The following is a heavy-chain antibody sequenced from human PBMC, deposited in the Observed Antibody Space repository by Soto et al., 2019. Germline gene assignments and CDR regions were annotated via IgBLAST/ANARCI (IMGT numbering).Heavy chain of an antibody. V-gene: IGHV1-8*01. CDR1: GYTFTSYD. Sequence: ASVKVSCKASGYTFTSYDINWVRQATGQGLEWMGWMNPNSGNTGYAQKFQGRVTMTRDTSISTAYMELSSLRSEDTAVYYCARVVYYGSGSYYNDGNYYYYYMDVWGKGTTVTVSS. CDR3: ARVVYYGSGSYYNDGNYYYYYMDV. J-gene: IGHJ6*03. CDR2: MNPNSGNT. D-gene: IGHD3-10*01.